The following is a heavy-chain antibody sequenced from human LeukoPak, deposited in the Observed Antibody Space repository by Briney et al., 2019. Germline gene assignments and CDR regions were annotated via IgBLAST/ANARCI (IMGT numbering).Heavy chain of an antibody. V-gene: IGHV1-3*01. Sequence: ASVKVSCKASGYTFSRYAMHWVRQAPGQRLEWMGWVNAGNGDTKYSQKFQGRVTITRDTSASTVYMELSSLRSEDTAVYYCARDVRYYYDSSGYLSWGQGTLVTVSS. J-gene: IGHJ5*02. CDR1: GYTFSRYA. CDR2: VNAGNGDT. D-gene: IGHD3-22*01. CDR3: ARDVRYYYDSSGYLS.